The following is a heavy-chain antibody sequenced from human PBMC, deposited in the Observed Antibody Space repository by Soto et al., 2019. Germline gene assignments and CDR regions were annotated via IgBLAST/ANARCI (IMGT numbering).Heavy chain of an antibody. J-gene: IGHJ6*02. V-gene: IGHV5-10-1*01. D-gene: IGHD2-2*01. CDR3: ARRHCSSSSCYRRYGMDV. CDR2: IDPSDSYT. Sequence: PGESLKISCKGSGYSFTSYWISWVRQMPGKGLEWMGQIDPSDSYTTYSPSFQGHVTLSVDKSITTAYLQWSSLRASDTAMYYCARRHCSSSSCYRRYGMDVWGQGTTVTVSS. CDR1: GYSFTSYW.